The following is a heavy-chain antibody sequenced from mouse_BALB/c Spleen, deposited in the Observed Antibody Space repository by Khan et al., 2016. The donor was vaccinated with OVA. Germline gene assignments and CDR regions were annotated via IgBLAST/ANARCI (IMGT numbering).Heavy chain of an antibody. Sequence: QVQLKESGPGLVAPSQSLAITCTVSGFSLTIYGVNWIRQPPGKGLEWLGVIWGDGSTNYHSALIYRLSISKDNSKSQVFLKLNSLQTYDTATYYCAKWGDGSTYAMDYWGQGTSVTVSS. CDR1: GFSLTIYG. V-gene: IGHV2-3*01. D-gene: IGHD2-3*01. CDR3: AKWGDGSTYAMDY. J-gene: IGHJ4*01. CDR2: IWGDGST.